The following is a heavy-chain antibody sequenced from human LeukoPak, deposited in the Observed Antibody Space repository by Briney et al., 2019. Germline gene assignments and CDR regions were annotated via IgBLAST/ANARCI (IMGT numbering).Heavy chain of an antibody. CDR2: IYYSGST. V-gene: IGHV4-59*08. CDR3: ARQTGYGLVSFDF. J-gene: IGHJ4*02. D-gene: IGHD3-10*01. Sequence: SETLSLTCTVSGGSISGYYWNWIRQPPGKGLEWIGYIYYSGSTNYNPSLKSRVTISLDTSKNQFSLKLSSVTAADTAVYYCARQTGYGLVSFDFWGQGTLVTVSS. CDR1: GGSISGYY.